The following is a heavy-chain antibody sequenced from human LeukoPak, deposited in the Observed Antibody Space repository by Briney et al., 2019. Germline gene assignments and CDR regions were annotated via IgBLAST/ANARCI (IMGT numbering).Heavy chain of an antibody. CDR2: IYYSGST. V-gene: IGHV4-59*01. Sequence: SETLSLTCTVSGGSISSYYWSWIRQPPGKGLEWIGYIYYSGSTNYNPSLKSRVTISVDTSKNQFSLKLSSVTAADTAVYCCAREYYYGSLDYWGQGTLVTVSS. D-gene: IGHD3-10*01. CDR1: GGSISSYY. CDR3: AREYYYGSLDY. J-gene: IGHJ4*02.